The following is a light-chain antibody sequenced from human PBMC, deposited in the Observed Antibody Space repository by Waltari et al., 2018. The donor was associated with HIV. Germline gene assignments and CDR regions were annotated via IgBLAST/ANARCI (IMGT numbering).Light chain of an antibody. CDR3: AVWGDSLNSYV. CDR1: SSDVGSYNL. CDR2: ETT. J-gene: IGLJ1*01. Sequence: QSALTQPASVSGSLGQSITISCTGTSSDVGSYNLISWYQQNSGSAPKLMIYETTKRPSGVSDRFSGSKSGNTASLTISGLQAEDEADYYCAVWGDSLNSYVFGTGTEVTVL. V-gene: IGLV2-14*02.